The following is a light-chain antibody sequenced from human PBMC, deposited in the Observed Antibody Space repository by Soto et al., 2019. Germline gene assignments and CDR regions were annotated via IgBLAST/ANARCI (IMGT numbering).Light chain of an antibody. V-gene: IGKV3-15*01. Sequence: EIMMKVSPAALSVNPGETDTLSCRASQSVSSNLAWYQQKPGQAPRLLIYGASTRATGIPARFSGSGSGTEFTLTISCLHSEDFAVYYCQQYNNWPPWTFAQGAKVAI. CDR1: QSVSSN. CDR2: GAS. J-gene: IGKJ1*01. CDR3: QQYNNWPPWT.